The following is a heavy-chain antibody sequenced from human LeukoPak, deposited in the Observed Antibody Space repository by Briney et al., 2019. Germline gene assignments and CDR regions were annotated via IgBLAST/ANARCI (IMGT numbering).Heavy chain of an antibody. V-gene: IGHV3-48*01. CDR3: ARGYYDYVWGSYRYIDYYYYMDV. CDR2: ISSSSSTI. J-gene: IGHJ6*03. CDR1: GFTFSSYS. D-gene: IGHD3-16*02. Sequence: PGGSLRLSCAASGFTFSSYSMNWVRQAPGKGLEWVSYISSSSSTIYYADSVKGRFTISRDNAKNSLYLQMNSLRAEDTAVYYCARGYYDYVWGSYRYIDYYYYMDVWGKGTTVTVSS.